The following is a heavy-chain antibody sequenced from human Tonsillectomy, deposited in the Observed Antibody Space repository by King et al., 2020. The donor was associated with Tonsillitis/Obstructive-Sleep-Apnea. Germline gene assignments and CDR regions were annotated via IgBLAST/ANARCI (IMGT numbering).Heavy chain of an antibody. CDR3: ARDMDSSGYYYFDY. Sequence: QLQESGPGLVKPSETLSLTYTVSGGSISSYYWSWIRQPAGKGLEWIGRIYTSGSTNYNPSLKSRVTMSVDTSKNQFSLKLSSVTAADTAVYYCARDMDSSGYYYFDYWGQGTLVTVSS. J-gene: IGHJ4*02. CDR2: IYTSGST. D-gene: IGHD3-22*01. CDR1: GGSISSYY. V-gene: IGHV4-4*07.